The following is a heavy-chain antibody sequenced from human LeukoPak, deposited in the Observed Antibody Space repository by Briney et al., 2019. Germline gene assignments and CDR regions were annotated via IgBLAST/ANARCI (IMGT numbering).Heavy chain of an antibody. D-gene: IGHD6-6*01. CDR1: GYTFTSYG. Sequence: GASVKVSCKASGYTFTSYGISWVRQAPGQGLEWMGWISAYNGNTNYAQKLQGRVTMTRDMSTSTVYMELSSLRSEDTAVYYCARAPPGSSSPPEPWGQGTLVTVSS. V-gene: IGHV1-18*01. CDR2: ISAYNGNT. CDR3: ARAPPGSSSPPEP. J-gene: IGHJ5*02.